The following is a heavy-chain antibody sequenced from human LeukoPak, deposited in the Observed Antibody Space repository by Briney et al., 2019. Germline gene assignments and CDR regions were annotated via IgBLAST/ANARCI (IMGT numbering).Heavy chain of an antibody. D-gene: IGHD5-18*01. V-gene: IGHV1-69*13. CDR1: GGTFSSYA. CDR3: ASETDTTMRD. Sequence: ASVKVSCKASGGTFSSYAISWVRQAPGQGLEWMGGIIPIFGTANYAQKFQGRVTITADESTSTAYMELSSLRVEDSAVYYCASETDTTMRDWGQGTLVTVSS. CDR2: IIPIFGTA. J-gene: IGHJ4*02.